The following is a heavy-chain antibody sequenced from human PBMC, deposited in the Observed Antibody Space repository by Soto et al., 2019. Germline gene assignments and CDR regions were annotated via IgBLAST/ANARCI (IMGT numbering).Heavy chain of an antibody. Sequence: EVQLVESGGGLVKPGGSLRLSCAASGFTFTNAWINWVRQAPGKGLEWVGRIKSKTDGGTTDYAEPVKGRFDISRDDSNYMVYLQMNSLKIEDTAIYYCTTDSYSTIIIVRFDYWGHGTLVTVSP. CDR1: GFTFTNAW. CDR2: IKSKTDGGTT. V-gene: IGHV3-15*07. D-gene: IGHD2-8*01. J-gene: IGHJ4*01. CDR3: TTDSYSTIIIVRFDY.